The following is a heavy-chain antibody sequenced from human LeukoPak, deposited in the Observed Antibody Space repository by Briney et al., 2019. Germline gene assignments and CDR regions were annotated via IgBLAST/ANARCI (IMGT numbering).Heavy chain of an antibody. D-gene: IGHD5-18*01. CDR3: ARGSYGQYYFDY. V-gene: IGHV1-69*05. Sequence: SSVKVSCKASGGTFSSYAISWVRQAPGQGLEWRGRIIPIFGTANYAQKFQGRVTITTDESTSPAYMELRSLRSEHTPVYHCARGSYGQYYFDYWGQGTLVTVSS. CDR1: GGTFSSYA. J-gene: IGHJ4*02. CDR2: IIPIFGTA.